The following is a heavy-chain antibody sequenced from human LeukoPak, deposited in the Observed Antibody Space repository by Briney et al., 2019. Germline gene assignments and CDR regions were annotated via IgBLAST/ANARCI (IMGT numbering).Heavy chain of an antibody. D-gene: IGHD3-22*01. J-gene: IGHJ4*02. V-gene: IGHV3-66*01. CDR2: IYSGGST. Sequence: GGSLRLSCAASGFTVSSNYMSWVRQAPGKGLEWVSVIYSGGSTYYADSVKGRFTISRDNSKNTLYLHMNSLRAEDTAVYYCARYYYDSSTHFDYWGQGTLVTVSS. CDR1: GFTVSSNY. CDR3: ARYYYDSSTHFDY.